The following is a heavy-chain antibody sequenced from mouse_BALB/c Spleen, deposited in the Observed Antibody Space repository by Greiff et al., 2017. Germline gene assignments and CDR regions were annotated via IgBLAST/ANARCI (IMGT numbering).Heavy chain of an antibody. CDR3: ARTTVVGDYFDY. D-gene: IGHD1-1*01. V-gene: IGHV14-3*02. J-gene: IGHJ2*01. Sequence: VQLQQSGAELVKPGASVKLSCTASGFNITDTYMHWVKQRPEQGLEWIGRIDPANGNTKYDPKFQGKATITADTSSNTAYLQLSSLTSEDTAVYYCARTTVVGDYFDYWGQGTTLTVSS. CDR2: IDPANGNT. CDR1: GFNITDTY.